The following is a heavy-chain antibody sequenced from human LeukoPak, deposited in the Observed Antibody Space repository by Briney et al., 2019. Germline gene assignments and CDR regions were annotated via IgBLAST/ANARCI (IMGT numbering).Heavy chain of an antibody. Sequence: SETLSLTCTVSGGSISSGGYYWSWIRQPPGKGLEWIGYIYHSGSTYYNPSLKSRVTISVDRSKNQFSLKLSSVTAADTAVYYCAREDFWSGLQFDPWGQGTLVTVSS. J-gene: IGHJ5*02. D-gene: IGHD3-3*01. CDR1: GGSISSGGYY. V-gene: IGHV4-30-2*01. CDR3: AREDFWSGLQFDP. CDR2: IYHSGST.